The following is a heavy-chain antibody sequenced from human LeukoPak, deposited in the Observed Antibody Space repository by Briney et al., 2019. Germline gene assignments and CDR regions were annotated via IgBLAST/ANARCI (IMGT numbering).Heavy chain of an antibody. V-gene: IGHV5-51*01. Sequence: GESLKISCKGSGYSFTSYWIGWVRQMAGKGLEWMGIIYPGDSDTRYSPSFQGQVTISADKSISTAYLQWSSLKASDTAMYYCARGGSGPWGPYYYYYGMDVWGQGTTVTVSS. CDR1: GYSFTSYW. CDR3: ARGGSGPWGPYYYYYGMDV. CDR2: IYPGDSDT. J-gene: IGHJ6*02. D-gene: IGHD1-26*01.